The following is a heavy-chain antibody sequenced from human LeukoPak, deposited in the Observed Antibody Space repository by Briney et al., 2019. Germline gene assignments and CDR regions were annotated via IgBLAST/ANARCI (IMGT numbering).Heavy chain of an antibody. CDR1: TGSPTSSDSY. CDR2: TLDSRTSYYSGTS. J-gene: IGHJ5*02. V-gene: IGHV4-39*01. Sequence: RSETLSLTSTLSTGSPTSSDSYWGWLRQPPGRGLEWIAITLDSRTSYYSGTSYFKEYLKSRDTISVNTTKNPLTLKMKSVTGADTAVYYCERQEGSTWEYNWFDPWGQGTLVTVSS. CDR3: ERQEGSTWEYNWFDP. D-gene: IGHD6-13*01.